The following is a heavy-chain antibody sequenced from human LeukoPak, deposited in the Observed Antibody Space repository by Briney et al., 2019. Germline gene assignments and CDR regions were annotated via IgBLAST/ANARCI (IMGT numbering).Heavy chain of an antibody. CDR1: GFTLGDYA. CDR3: TSSSSWYFLLDY. CDR2: IRSKAYGGTT. J-gene: IGHJ4*02. Sequence: GGSLRLSCTASGFTLGDYAMSWVRQAPGEGLEWVGFIRSKAYGGTTEYAASVKGRFTISRDDSKSIAYLQMNSLKTEDTAVYYCTSSSSWYFLLDYWGQGTLVTVSS. D-gene: IGHD6-13*01. V-gene: IGHV3-49*04.